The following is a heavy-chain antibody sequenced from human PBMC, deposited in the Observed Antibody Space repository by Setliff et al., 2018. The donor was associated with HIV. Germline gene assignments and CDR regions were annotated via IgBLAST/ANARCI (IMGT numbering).Heavy chain of an antibody. CDR3: VKGVEYGDYGSDY. CDR1: AFTFSNYN. J-gene: IGHJ4*02. CDR2: ISYDGNKK. Sequence: GGSLRLSCAASAFTFSNYNIHWVRQAPGKGLEWVAFISYDGNKKYYADSVKGRFTISRDNSKNPLYLQMNSLRTEDTALYYCVKGVEYGDYGSDYWGQGTLVTVSS. D-gene: IGHD4-17*01. V-gene: IGHV3-30*04.